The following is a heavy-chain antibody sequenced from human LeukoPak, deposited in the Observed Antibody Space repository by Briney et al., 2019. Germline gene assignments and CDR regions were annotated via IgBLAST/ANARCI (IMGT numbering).Heavy chain of an antibody. CDR1: GGSISSYY. J-gene: IGHJ3*02. CDR2: IYYSGST. Sequence: SETLSLTCTVSGGSISSYYWSWIRQPPGKGLEWIGYIYYSGSTNYNPSLKSRVTISVDTSKNQFSLKLSSVTAADTAVYYCARRDTGDLDIWGQGTMVTVSS. D-gene: IGHD5-18*01. V-gene: IGHV4-59*08. CDR3: ARRDTGDLDI.